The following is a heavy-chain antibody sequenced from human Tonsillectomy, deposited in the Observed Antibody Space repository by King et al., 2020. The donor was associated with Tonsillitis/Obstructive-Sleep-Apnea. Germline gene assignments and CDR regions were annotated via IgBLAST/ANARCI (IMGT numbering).Heavy chain of an antibody. CDR2: IYSGGST. CDR3: ARSPLGYESYLYFDL. D-gene: IGHD3-3*01. V-gene: IGHV3-53*01. J-gene: IGHJ2*01. Sequence: VQLVESGGGLIQPGGSLRLSCAASGFTVSSNYMSWVRQAPGKGLEWVSVIYSGGSTYYADSVKGRFTISRDNSNNTLYLQMNSLRAEDTAVYYFARSPLGYESYLYFDLWGRGTLVTVSS. CDR1: GFTVSSNY.